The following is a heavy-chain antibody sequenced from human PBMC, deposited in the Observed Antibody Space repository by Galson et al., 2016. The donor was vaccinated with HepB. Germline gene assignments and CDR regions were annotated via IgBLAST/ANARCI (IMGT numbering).Heavy chain of an antibody. J-gene: IGHJ3*02. CDR3: AKDRLSGRGDYSWGIFDI. Sequence: SLRLSCAASGFTFISYNMNWVRQAPGKGLEWISYISSSGGTIYYADSVKGRFTISRDNSNNKLFLRMNSLTTEDTAIYFCAKDRLSGRGDYSWGIFDIWGRGTEVTVSS. CDR1: GFTFISYN. CDR2: ISSSGGTI. V-gene: IGHV3-48*01. D-gene: IGHD4-11*01.